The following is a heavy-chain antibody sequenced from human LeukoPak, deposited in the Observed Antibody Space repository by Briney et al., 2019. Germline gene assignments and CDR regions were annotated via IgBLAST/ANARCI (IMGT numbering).Heavy chain of an antibody. CDR3: ARVQQLVLIDY. CDR2: INHSGST. V-gene: IGHV4-34*01. D-gene: IGHD6-6*01. J-gene: IGHJ4*02. Sequence: SETLSLTCAVYGGSFSGYYWSWIRQPPGKGLEWIGEINHSGSTNYNPSLKSRVTISVDTSKNQLSLKLSSVTAADTAVYYCARVQQLVLIDYWGQGTLVTVSS. CDR1: GGSFSGYY.